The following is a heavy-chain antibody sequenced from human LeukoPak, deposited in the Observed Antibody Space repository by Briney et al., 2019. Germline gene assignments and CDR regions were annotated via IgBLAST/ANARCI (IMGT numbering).Heavy chain of an antibody. V-gene: IGHV3-48*01. Sequence: GGSLRLSCAASGFTFRSYAMSWVRQAPGKGLEWVSYISTTGLSIYYADSVKGRFTISRDNAKNSLYLQMNSLRAEDTAVYYCARRGDYGDLWGQGTLVTVSS. CDR2: ISTTGLSI. J-gene: IGHJ4*02. CDR1: GFTFRSYA. CDR3: ARRGDYGDL. D-gene: IGHD4-17*01.